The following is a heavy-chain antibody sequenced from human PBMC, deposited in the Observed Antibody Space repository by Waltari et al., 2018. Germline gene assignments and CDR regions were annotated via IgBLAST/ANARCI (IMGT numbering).Heavy chain of an antibody. J-gene: IGHJ4*02. CDR1: GYTFNSYW. CDR2: IYPGAPDS. D-gene: IGHD5-12*01. Sequence: EVQLVQSGAEVKKPGESLKISCKGSGYTFNSYWIGWVRQMPGKGLEWMAIIYPGAPDSRYSPPFQGQVTSSVDKSINTAYLQWDNLKTSDSAIYYCARSEVLATGNYYFDYWGQGTLVTVSS. V-gene: IGHV5-51*01. CDR3: ARSEVLATGNYYFDY.